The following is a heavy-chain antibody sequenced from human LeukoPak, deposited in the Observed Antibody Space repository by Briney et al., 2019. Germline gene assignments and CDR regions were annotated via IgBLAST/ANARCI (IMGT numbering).Heavy chain of an antibody. J-gene: IGHJ4*02. CDR3: ARSYSSGEYYFDS. D-gene: IGHD6-19*01. CDR1: GFTFSSYS. V-gene: IGHV3-21*01. Sequence: GGSLRLSCAASGFTFSSYSLNWVRQAPGKGLEWVSSISSGSSYIYYADSVKGGFTISRDNAKNSLYLQMNSLRAEDTAVYYCARSYSSGEYYFDSWGQGTLVTVSS. CDR2: ISSGSSYI.